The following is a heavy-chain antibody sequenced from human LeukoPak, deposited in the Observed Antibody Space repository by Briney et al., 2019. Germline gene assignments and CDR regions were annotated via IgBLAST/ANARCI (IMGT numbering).Heavy chain of an antibody. CDR2: IYYSGST. D-gene: IGHD2-2*01. CDR3: ARGVDIVVVPAGSVGYYYYMDV. Sequence: PSETLSLTCTVSGGSISSSSYYWGWIRQPPGKGLEWIGSIYYSGSTYYNPSLKSRVTISVDTSKNQFSLKLSSVTAADTAVYHCARGVDIVVVPAGSVGYYYYMDVWGKGTTVTVSS. CDR1: GGSISSSSYY. V-gene: IGHV4-39*07. J-gene: IGHJ6*03.